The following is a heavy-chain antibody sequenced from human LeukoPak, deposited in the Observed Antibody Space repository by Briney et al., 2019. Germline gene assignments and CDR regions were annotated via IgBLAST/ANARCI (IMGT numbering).Heavy chain of an antibody. V-gene: IGHV4-39*07. D-gene: IGHD5-18*01. Sequence: SETLSLTCTVSGGSISSSSYYWGWIRQPPGKGLEWIGSIYYSGSTYYNPSLKSRVTISVDTSKNQFSLKLSSVTAADTAVYYCAGSGYSYGFSYFDYWGQGTLVTVSS. CDR2: IYYSGST. J-gene: IGHJ4*02. CDR1: GGSISSSSYY. CDR3: AGSGYSYGFSYFDY.